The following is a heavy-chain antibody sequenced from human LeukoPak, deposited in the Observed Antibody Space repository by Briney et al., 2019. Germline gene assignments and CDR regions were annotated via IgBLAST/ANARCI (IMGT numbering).Heavy chain of an antibody. D-gene: IGHD6-13*01. CDR3: ARDVRAGIAAAGI. J-gene: IGHJ4*02. V-gene: IGHV1-2*02. CDR1: GYTFTGYY. CDR2: INPNSGGT. Sequence: ASVKVSCKASGYTFTGYYMQWVRHTPGQGLEWMGWINPNSGGTNYAQKFQGRVTMTRDTSISTAYMELSRLRSDDTAVYYCARDVRAGIAAAGIWGQGTLVTVSS.